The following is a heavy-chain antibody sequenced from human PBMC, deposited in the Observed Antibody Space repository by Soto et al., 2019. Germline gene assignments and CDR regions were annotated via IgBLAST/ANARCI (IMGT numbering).Heavy chain of an antibody. V-gene: IGHV3-30*18. D-gene: IGHD2-2*01. CDR2: ASYDGSNK. J-gene: IGHJ4*02. CDR3: AKQDIIVIQGYLGGFDY. Sequence: PGGSLRLSCAASGFTFNSYGMHWVRQAPGKGLEWVAVASYDGSNKYYADSVKGRFTISRDNSKNTLYLQIDSLRAEDTAAYYCAKQDIIVIQGYLGGFDYWGQGTQVTVSS. CDR1: GFTFNSYG.